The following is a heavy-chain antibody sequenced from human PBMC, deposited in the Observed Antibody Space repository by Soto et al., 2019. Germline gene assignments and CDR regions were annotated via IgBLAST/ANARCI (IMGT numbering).Heavy chain of an antibody. CDR3: ARVLIAAAGTIFDFDI. Sequence: QVQLVQSGAEVKKPGASVKVSCKASGYTFTSYAMHWVRQAPGQRLEWMGWINAGNGNTKYSQKFQGRVTITRDTSASTAYMELSSVRSEDTAVYYCARVLIAAAGTIFDFDIWGQGTMVTVSS. V-gene: IGHV1-3*01. CDR2: INAGNGNT. D-gene: IGHD6-13*01. J-gene: IGHJ3*02. CDR1: GYTFTSYA.